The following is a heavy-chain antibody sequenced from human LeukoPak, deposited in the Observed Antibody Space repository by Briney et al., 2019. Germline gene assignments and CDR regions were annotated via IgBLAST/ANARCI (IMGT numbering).Heavy chain of an antibody. CDR1: GFTFSSYA. D-gene: IGHD5-12*01. J-gene: IGHJ4*02. CDR2: IPYDGGNK. CDR3: ARDPAHRYSGGEGYFDY. Sequence: GGSLRLSCAASGFTFSSYAMHWVRQAPGKGLEWVAVIPYDGGNKYYADSVKGRFTISRDNSKNTLYLQMNSLRAEDTAVYYCARDPAHRYSGGEGYFDYWGQGTLVTVSS. V-gene: IGHV3-30*04.